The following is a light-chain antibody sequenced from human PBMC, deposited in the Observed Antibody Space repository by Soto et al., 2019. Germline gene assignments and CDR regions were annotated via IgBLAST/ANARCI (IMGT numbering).Light chain of an antibody. CDR2: DVT. CDR1: SSDVGDYHY. V-gene: IGLV2-11*01. Sequence: QSALTQPRSVSGSPGQSVTIYCTGTSSDVGDYHYVSWYQHHPGKAPKLMIYDVTKRPSGVPNRFSGSKSGNTASLTISGLQAEDEADYYCCSYAGSYTWVFGGGTKLTVL. J-gene: IGLJ3*02. CDR3: CSYAGSYTWV.